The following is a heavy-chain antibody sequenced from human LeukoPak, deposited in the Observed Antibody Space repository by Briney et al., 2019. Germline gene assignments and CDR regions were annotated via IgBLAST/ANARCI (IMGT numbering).Heavy chain of an antibody. D-gene: IGHD5-18*01. Sequence: GGSLRLSCVVSGLTFDNFSMGWVRQAPGKGLEWASTISSRATNTYYADSVKGRFTISRDNSKNTLYLELNTLRAEDTAVYYCAAGGRYTYGYGDLGQGTLVTVSS. CDR1: GLTFDNFS. CDR2: ISSRATNT. J-gene: IGHJ4*02. V-gene: IGHV3-23*01. CDR3: AAGGRYTYGYGD.